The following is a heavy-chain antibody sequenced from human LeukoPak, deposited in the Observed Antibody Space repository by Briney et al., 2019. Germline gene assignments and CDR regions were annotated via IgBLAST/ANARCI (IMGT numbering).Heavy chain of an antibody. V-gene: IGHV4-61*01. CDR2: IYYSGST. Sequence: KPLETLSLTCTVSGGSVSSGSYYWSWIRQPPGKGLEWIGYIYYSGSTNYNPSLKSRVTISVDTSKNQFSLKLSSVTAADTAVYYCARGGYGEYYYDSSGYYLFDYWGQGTLVTVSS. CDR3: ARGGYGEYYYDSSGYYLFDY. J-gene: IGHJ4*02. CDR1: GGSVSSGSYY. D-gene: IGHD3-22*01.